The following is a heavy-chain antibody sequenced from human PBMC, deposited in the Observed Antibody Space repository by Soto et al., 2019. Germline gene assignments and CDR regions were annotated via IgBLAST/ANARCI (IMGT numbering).Heavy chain of an antibody. J-gene: IGHJ4*02. CDR1: GFTFSSYG. Sequence: QVQLVESGGGVVQPGRSLRLSCAASGFTFSSYGMHWVRQAPGKGLEWVAVISYDGSNKYYADSVKGRFTISRDNSKNTLYLQMNSLRAEDTAVYYCAKELEDGYRPGPFDYWGQGTLVTVSS. CDR2: ISYDGSNK. V-gene: IGHV3-30*18. CDR3: AKELEDGYRPGPFDY. D-gene: IGHD1-1*01.